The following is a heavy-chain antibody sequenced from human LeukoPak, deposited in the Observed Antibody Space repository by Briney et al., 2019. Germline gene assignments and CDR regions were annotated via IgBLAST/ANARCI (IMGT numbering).Heavy chain of an antibody. Sequence: GGSLRLSCAASGFTFSDYYMSWIRQAPGKGLEWVSYISSSGSTIYYADSVKGRFTISRDNAKNSLYLQMNSLRAEDTAVYYCARVSWEYIMPYFDYWGQGTLVTVSS. J-gene: IGHJ4*02. CDR1: GFTFSDYY. CDR3: ARVSWEYIMPYFDY. D-gene: IGHD6-6*01. V-gene: IGHV3-11*04. CDR2: ISSSGSTI.